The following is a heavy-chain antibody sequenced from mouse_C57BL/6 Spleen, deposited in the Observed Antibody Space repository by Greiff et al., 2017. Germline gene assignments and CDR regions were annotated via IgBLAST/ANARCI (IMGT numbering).Heavy chain of an antibody. CDR2: IWSDGST. J-gene: IGHJ4*01. D-gene: IGHD2-1*01. CDR1: GFSLTSYG. V-gene: IGHV2-6-1*01. CDR3: ARHGGGNYLYAMDY. Sequence: QVQLKESGPGLVAPSQSLSITCTVSGFSLTSYGVHWVRQPPGKGLEWLVVIWSDGSTTYNSALKSRLSISKDNFKSQVFLKMNSLQTDDTAMYYCARHGGGNYLYAMDYWGQGTSVTVSS.